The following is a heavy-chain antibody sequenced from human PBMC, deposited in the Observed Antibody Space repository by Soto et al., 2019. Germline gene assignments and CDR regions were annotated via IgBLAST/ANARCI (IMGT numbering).Heavy chain of an antibody. V-gene: IGHV3-23*01. CDR2: ITGSGRDT. Sequence: GGSLRLSCAASGFTFRNNVLSWVRQAPGKGLDWVSGITGSGRDTYYADSVKGRFAISRDNSKNMVFLQMNSLRAEDTALYYCAKNGLDNSPSAIDSWGPGTLVTVSS. J-gene: IGHJ4*02. D-gene: IGHD2-8*01. CDR3: AKNGLDNSPSAIDS. CDR1: GFTFRNNV.